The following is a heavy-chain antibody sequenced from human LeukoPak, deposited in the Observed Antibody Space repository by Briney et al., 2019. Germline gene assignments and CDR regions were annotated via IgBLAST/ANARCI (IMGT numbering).Heavy chain of an antibody. J-gene: IGHJ3*02. V-gene: IGHV1-18*01. CDR3: ARDQRSSWLWDALDI. D-gene: IGHD6-13*01. Sequence: ASAKVSCKASGYTFTSYGISWVRQAPGQGLEWMGWISAYNGNTNYAQKLQGRVTMTTDTSTSTAYMELRSLRSDDTAVYYCARDQRSSWLWDALDIWGQGTMVTVSS. CDR2: ISAYNGNT. CDR1: GYTFTSYG.